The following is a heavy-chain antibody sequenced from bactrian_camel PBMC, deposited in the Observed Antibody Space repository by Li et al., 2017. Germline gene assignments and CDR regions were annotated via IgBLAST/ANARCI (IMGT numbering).Heavy chain of an antibody. CDR1: GVTFSSVSDC. V-gene: IGHV3S55*01. CDR2: IDSGGST. Sequence: VQLVESGGGSVQAGGSLRLSCAASGVTFSSVSDCMGWFRQAPGKEREGVAAIDSGGSTSYAEPVEGRFTISKDNARNILYLQMNSLKPEDTAMYYCAAAALTYDCYSWRGLNSYDYHNWGQGTQVTVS. D-gene: IGHD3*01. J-gene: IGHJ4*01. CDR3: AAAALTYDCYSWRGLNSYDYHN.